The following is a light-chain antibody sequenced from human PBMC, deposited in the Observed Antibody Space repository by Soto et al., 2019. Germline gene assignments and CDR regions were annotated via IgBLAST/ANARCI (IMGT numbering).Light chain of an antibody. Sequence: DIQMTQSPSTLSASVGDRVTITCRASQSISTWLVWYQQKPGEAPNLLIYKASTLRSGVPSRFSGSGSGTDFTLTISSLQPDDFATYYCQQYSIYPRTFGQGTKVELK. CDR1: QSISTW. J-gene: IGKJ1*01. CDR2: KAS. V-gene: IGKV1-5*03. CDR3: QQYSIYPRT.